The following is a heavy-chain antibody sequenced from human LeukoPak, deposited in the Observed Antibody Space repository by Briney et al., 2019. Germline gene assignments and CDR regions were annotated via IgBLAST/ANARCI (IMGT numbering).Heavy chain of an antibody. CDR3: ARGYYYDSSGLGCYFDY. Sequence: GGSLRLSCAASGFTFSSYSMNWVRQAPGKGLEWVSSISSSSSYIYYADSVKGRFTISRDNAKNSLYLQMNSLRAEDTAVYYCARGYYYDSSGLGCYFDYWGQGTLVTVSS. D-gene: IGHD3-22*01. J-gene: IGHJ4*02. CDR1: GFTFSSYS. V-gene: IGHV3-21*01. CDR2: ISSSSSYI.